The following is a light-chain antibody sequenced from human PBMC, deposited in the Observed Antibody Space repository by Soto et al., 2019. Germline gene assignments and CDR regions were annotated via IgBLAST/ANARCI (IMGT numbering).Light chain of an antibody. V-gene: IGKV3-11*01. CDR1: QSVDIN. CDR2: GAS. J-gene: IGKJ5*01. Sequence: PGERVTLSCRASQSVDINLAWYQQKPGQAPRLLIYGASTRATGIPARFSGSGSGTEFTLTISSLEPEDFAVYYCQQRSNWPVTFGQGTRLEI. CDR3: QQRSNWPVT.